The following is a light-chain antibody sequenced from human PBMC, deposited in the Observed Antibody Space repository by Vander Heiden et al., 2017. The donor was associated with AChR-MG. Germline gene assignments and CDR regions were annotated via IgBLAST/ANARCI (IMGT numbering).Light chain of an antibody. J-gene: IGLJ1*01. CDR3: AAWDDSLNGFYV. CDR1: SSNIGSNK. Sequence: QSVLTQPTSASGTPGQRVTISCSGSSSNIGSNKVTWYQLVPGTAPKVLIYRNDQRPSGVPERLSGSKSGNSASLAISGLQPEDEGDYYCAAWDDSLNGFYVFGSGTKLTVL. V-gene: IGLV1-44*01. CDR2: RND.